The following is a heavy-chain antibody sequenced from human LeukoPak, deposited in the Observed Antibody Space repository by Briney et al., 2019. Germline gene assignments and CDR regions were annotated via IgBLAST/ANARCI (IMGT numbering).Heavy chain of an antibody. CDR1: GFTFTYYA. CDR2: IKQDGNEK. D-gene: IGHD2-8*02. V-gene: IGHV3-7*01. Sequence: GGSLRLSCETAGFTFTYYAMSWVRQAPGKGLEWVANIKQDGNEKRYVDPVKGRFTISRDNAKNSLYLQMNSLRAEDTGVYYCVRAPATNEWRCMDYWGQGTLVTVSS. J-gene: IGHJ4*02. CDR3: VRAPATNEWRCMDY.